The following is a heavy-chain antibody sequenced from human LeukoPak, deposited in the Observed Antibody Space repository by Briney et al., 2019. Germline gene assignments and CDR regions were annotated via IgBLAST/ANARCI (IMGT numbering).Heavy chain of an antibody. J-gene: IGHJ4*02. CDR2: ISYDGSNK. D-gene: IGHD1-26*01. CDR3: AKDRPRIVGALDY. CDR1: GFTFSSYG. Sequence: PGGSLRLSCAASGFTFSSYGMHWVRQAPGKGLEWVAVISYDGSNKYYADSVKGRFTISRDNSKNTLYLQMNSLRAEDTAVYYCAKDRPRIVGALDYWGQGTLVTVSS. V-gene: IGHV3-30*18.